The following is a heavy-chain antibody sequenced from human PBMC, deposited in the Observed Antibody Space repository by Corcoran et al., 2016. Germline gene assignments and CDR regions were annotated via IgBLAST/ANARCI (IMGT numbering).Heavy chain of an antibody. CDR2: INPSGGST. V-gene: IGHV1-46*01. J-gene: IGHJ5*02. Sequence: QVQLVQSGAEVKKPGATVKVSCKASGYIFTSHWMHWVRQAPGQGLEWMGIINPSGGSTSYAQKFQGRVTVTKDTSTSTFYMELSSLTSEDTAVYYCARDWSIECRGWWFDPWGQGTLVTVSS. CDR1: GYIFTSHW. CDR3: ARDWSIECRGWWFDP. D-gene: IGHD6-6*01.